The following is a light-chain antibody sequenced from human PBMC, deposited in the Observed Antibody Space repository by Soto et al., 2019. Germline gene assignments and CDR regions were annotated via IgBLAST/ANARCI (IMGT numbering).Light chain of an antibody. J-gene: IGLJ1*01. CDR1: SSDVGSYNL. CDR3: CSYAGSSFYV. CDR2: EVS. Sequence: QSALTQPASVSGSPGQSITISCTGTSSDVGSYNLVSWYQQHPGKVPKLMIYEVSKRPSGVSNRFSGSKSGNTASLTISGLQAEDEADYYCCSYAGSSFYVFGTGTKLTVL. V-gene: IGLV2-23*02.